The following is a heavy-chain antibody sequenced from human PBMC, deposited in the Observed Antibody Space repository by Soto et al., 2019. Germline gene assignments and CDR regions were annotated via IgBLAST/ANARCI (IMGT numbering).Heavy chain of an antibody. CDR3: ARQYCTNGVCYYYFDY. V-gene: IGHV3-33*01. Sequence: QVQLVESGGGVVQPGRSLRLSCAASGFTFSSYAMHLVRQAPGKGLKWVAVIYYDGSNKYYIDSVKGRFTISRDNSKNTLYLQMNSLRAEDTAVYYCARQYCTNGVCYYYFDYWGQGTLVTVSS. D-gene: IGHD2-8*01. CDR2: IYYDGSNK. CDR1: GFTFSSYA. J-gene: IGHJ4*02.